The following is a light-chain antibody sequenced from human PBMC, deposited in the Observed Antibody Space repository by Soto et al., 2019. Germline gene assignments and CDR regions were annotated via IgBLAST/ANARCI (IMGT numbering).Light chain of an antibody. CDR1: QGVSTN. J-gene: IGKJ2*01. CDR2: SAS. V-gene: IGKV3-15*01. Sequence: EIVMTQSPATLSVSPGESATLSCRASQGVSTNLAWYQQKPGQAPRILIYSASTRATGIPARFSGSVSGTEFTLTLGSLQSEDFAVYYCQQVNSWPYTLGQGTKLEIK. CDR3: QQVNSWPYT.